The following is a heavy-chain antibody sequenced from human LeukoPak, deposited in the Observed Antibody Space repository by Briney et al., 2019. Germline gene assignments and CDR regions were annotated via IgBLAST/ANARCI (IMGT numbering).Heavy chain of an antibody. J-gene: IGHJ4*02. CDR3: ARESSDYQFAGV. Sequence: GGSLRLSCAASGFTFSNCTMNWVRQAPGKGLEWVSSISSSSSYMYYADSVKGRFTISRDNAKNSLFLQMNSLRAEDTAVYYCARESSDYQFAGVWGQGTLVTVSS. V-gene: IGHV3-21*01. D-gene: IGHD4-11*01. CDR1: GFTFSNCT. CDR2: ISSSSSYM.